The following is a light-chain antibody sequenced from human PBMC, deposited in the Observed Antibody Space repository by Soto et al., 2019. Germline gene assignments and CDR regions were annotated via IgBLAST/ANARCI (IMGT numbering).Light chain of an antibody. V-gene: IGLV2-14*01. J-gene: IGLJ1*01. CDR2: EVT. CDR1: SSDVGGYNY. CDR3: SSYTSSRTYV. Sequence: QSVLTQPASVSGSPGQSITISCTVTSSDVGGYNYVSWYQQHPGKVPKLMIYEVTNRPSGVSNRFSGSKSVNTASLTISGLQAEDEADYYCSSYTSSRTYVFGTGTKVTVL.